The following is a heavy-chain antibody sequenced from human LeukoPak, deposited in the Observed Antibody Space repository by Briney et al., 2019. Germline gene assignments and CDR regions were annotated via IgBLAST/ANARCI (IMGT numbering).Heavy chain of an antibody. J-gene: IGHJ4*02. CDR3: AKDPYYSGSYLYYFDY. D-gene: IGHD1-26*01. V-gene: IGHV3-23*01. CDR2: ISGSGGST. CDR1: GFTFSSYA. Sequence: PGGSLRLSCAASGFTFSSYAMSWVRQAPGKGLEWVSAISGSGGSTYYADSVKGRFTISRDNSKNTLYLQMNSLRAEDTAVYYCAKDPYYSGSYLYYFDYWGQGTLVTVSS.